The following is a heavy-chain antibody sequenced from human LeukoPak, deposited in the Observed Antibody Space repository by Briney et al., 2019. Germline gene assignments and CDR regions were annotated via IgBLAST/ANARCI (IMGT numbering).Heavy chain of an antibody. CDR3: ARQVAVSYYYYYMDV. D-gene: IGHD6-19*01. CDR2: ISSSSSYI. Sequence: GGSLRLSCAASGFIFSSYAMSWVRRAPGKGLEWVSTISSSSSYIYYADSVKGRFTISRDNAKNSLYLQMNSLRAEDTAVYYCARQVAVSYYYYYMDVWGKGTTVTVSS. V-gene: IGHV3-21*01. J-gene: IGHJ6*03. CDR1: GFIFSSYA.